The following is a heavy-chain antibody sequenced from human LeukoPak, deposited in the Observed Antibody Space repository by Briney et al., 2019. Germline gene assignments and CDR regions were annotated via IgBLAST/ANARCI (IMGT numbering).Heavy chain of an antibody. J-gene: IGHJ4*02. D-gene: IGHD3-16*02. CDR2: INPNSGGT. CDR1: GYTFTGYY. CDR3: ARDKTLGELSFDY. Sequence: ASVKVSCKASGYTFTGYYMHWVRQAPGQGLEWMGWINPNSGGTNYAQKFQGRVTMTRDTSISTAYMELSWLRSDDTAVYYCARDKTLGELSFDYWGQGTLVTVSS. V-gene: IGHV1-2*02.